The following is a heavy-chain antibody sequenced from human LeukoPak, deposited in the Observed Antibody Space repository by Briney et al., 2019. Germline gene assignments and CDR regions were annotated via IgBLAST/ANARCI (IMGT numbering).Heavy chain of an antibody. CDR3: VRDRGWFHFDL. CDR2: NKEDGTDK. Sequence: GGSLRLPCAASGFTLRTYWMTWIRQAPGKGLEWVAHNKEDGTDKSYLDSVKGRFTISRDNTKNSLFLQLNSLRAEDTAVYYCVRDRGWFHFDLWGQGTLVTVSS. J-gene: IGHJ4*02. V-gene: IGHV3-7*01. CDR1: GFTLRTYW. D-gene: IGHD3-10*01.